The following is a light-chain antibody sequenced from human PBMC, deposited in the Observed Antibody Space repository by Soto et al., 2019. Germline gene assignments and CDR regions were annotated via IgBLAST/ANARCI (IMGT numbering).Light chain of an antibody. CDR2: DAS. CDR3: QQYETFSGT. J-gene: IGKJ3*01. V-gene: IGKV1-5*01. CDR1: QSVSGW. Sequence: DIQMTQSPSTLSASVGAPVTVTCRASQSVSGWLAWYQQKPGEAPKLLIYDASALPRGVPSRFSGSGSGTKFTLTIASLQPDEFATYYCQQYETFSGTFGPGTKVDNK.